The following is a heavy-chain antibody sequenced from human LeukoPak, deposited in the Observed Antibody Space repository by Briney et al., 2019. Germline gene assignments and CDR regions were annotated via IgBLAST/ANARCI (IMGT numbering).Heavy chain of an antibody. CDR1: GGSIGSSSYY. Sequence: SSETLSLTCTVSGGSIGSSSYYWGWIRQPPGKGLEWIGSIYYSGSTYYNPSLKSRVTISVDTSKNQFSLKLSSVTAADTAVYYCARHSGPYSNLDSGWYLGYYFEYWGQGTLVTVSS. J-gene: IGHJ4*02. CDR3: ARHSGPYSNLDSGWYLGYYFEY. D-gene: IGHD6-19*01. V-gene: IGHV4-39*01. CDR2: IYYSGST.